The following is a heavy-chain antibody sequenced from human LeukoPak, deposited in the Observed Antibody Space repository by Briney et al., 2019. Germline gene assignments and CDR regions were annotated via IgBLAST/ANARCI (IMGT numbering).Heavy chain of an antibody. D-gene: IGHD3-3*01. CDR3: ARDQRVLRFLEWLPHP. CDR2: VNPNSGNT. J-gene: IGHJ5*02. Sequence: GASVKVSCKASGYTFTSYDINWVRQATGQGLEWMGWVNPNSGNTGYAQKFQGRVTMTRNTSISTAYMELSSLRSEDTAVYYCARDQRVLRFLEWLPHPWGQGTLVTVSS. V-gene: IGHV1-8*01. CDR1: GYTFTSYD.